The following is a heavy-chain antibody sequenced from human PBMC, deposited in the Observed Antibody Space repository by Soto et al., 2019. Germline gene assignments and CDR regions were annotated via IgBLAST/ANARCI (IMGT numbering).Heavy chain of an antibody. Sequence: QVQLQQWGAGLLKPSETLSLTCAVYGGSFSGYYWTWIRQTPGKGLEWIGEIHHSGRTNYNPSLKSRVSISADTSKTQFSLNLTSVTAADTAVYYCARGECSSNYCFTRWALVIWGQGTVVTVSS. D-gene: IGHD2-2*01. J-gene: IGHJ3*02. V-gene: IGHV4-34*01. CDR2: IHHSGRT. CDR3: ARGECSSNYCFTRWALVI. CDR1: GGSFSGYY.